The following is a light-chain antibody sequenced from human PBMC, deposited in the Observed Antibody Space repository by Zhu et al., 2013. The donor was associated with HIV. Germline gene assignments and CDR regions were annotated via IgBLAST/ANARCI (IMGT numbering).Light chain of an antibody. V-gene: IGKV4-1*01. Sequence: DIVMTQSPDSLAVSLGERATINCKSSQSVLYSSNNKNYLAWYQQKPGQPPKLLIYWASTRESGVPDRFSGSGSETDFTLTISNLQAEDVAIYYCQQYYNSLYSFGQGTKLEIK. J-gene: IGKJ2*03. CDR1: QSVLYSSNNKNY. CDR2: WAS. CDR3: QQYYNSLYS.